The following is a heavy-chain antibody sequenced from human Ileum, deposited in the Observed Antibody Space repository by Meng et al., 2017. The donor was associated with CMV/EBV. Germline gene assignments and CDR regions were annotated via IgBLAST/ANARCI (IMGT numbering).Heavy chain of an antibody. CDR2: IWYDGSIK. D-gene: IGHD1-26*01. Sequence: GGSLRLSCAGSGFIFSSYGMHWVRQAPGKGLEWVAVIWYDGSIKYYADSVKGRFTISRDNSRNTLYLQMNGLTAEDTAVYYCARTKPHWEPYYHYDVMNAWGQGTTVTVSS. J-gene: IGHJ6*02. V-gene: IGHV3-33*01. CDR3: ARTKPHWEPYYHYDVMNA. CDR1: GFIFSSYG.